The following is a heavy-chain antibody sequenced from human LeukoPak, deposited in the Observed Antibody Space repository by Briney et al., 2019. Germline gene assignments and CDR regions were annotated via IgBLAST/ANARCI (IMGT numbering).Heavy chain of an antibody. Sequence: GGSLRLSCAASGFTFSDYYMSWIRQAPGKGLEWVSYISSSGSTIYYADSVKGRFTISRDNSKNTLYLQMNSLRAEDTAVYYCAKVGAWDYGDYSIGYWGQGTLVTVSS. CDR2: ISSSGSTI. CDR3: AKVGAWDYGDYSIGY. D-gene: IGHD4-17*01. V-gene: IGHV3-11*01. CDR1: GFTFSDYY. J-gene: IGHJ4*02.